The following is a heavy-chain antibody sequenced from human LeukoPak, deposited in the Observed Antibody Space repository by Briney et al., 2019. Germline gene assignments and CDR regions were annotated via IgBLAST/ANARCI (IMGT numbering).Heavy chain of an antibody. CDR1: GFTFSTYW. CDR2: IKEDGSEQ. D-gene: IGHD3-10*01. CDR3: ARDPYQNAYGAFDI. V-gene: IGHV3-7*01. Sequence: GVSLRLSCAASGFTFSTYWMTWVRQAPGKGLEWVANIKEDGSEQVYVDSVKGRFTISRDNADNSLYLQMNSLRVEDTAVYFCARDPYQNAYGAFDIWGQGTMVTVSS. J-gene: IGHJ3*02.